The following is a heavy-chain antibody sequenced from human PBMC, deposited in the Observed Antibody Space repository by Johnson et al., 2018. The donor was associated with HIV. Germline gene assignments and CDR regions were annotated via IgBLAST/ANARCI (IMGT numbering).Heavy chain of an antibody. CDR1: GFTVSSNYD. CDR2: IGTAGDT. CDR3: ARGQQDMGAGAFDI. D-gene: IGHD3-16*01. J-gene: IGHJ3*02. Sequence: VQLVESGGALVQPGGSLRLSCAASGFTVSSNYDMHWVRQPTGKGLEWVSGIGTAGDTYYAVPVKGRFTISRGNAKNSLHLQMNSLRAGDTAVYYCARGQQDMGAGAFDIWGQGTLVTVSS. V-gene: IGHV3-13*01.